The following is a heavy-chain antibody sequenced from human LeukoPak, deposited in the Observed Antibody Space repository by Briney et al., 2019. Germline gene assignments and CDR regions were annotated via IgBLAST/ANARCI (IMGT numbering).Heavy chain of an antibody. CDR3: AMDSSGFGYFDY. CDR1: GGSTSSGGYY. D-gene: IGHD3-22*01. J-gene: IGHJ4*02. Sequence: SETLSLTCTVSGGSTSSGGYYLSWIRQHPGKGLEWIGYIYYSGSTYYNPSLKGRVTISVETSKNQFSLKLSSVTAADTAVYYCAMDSSGFGYFDYWGQGTLVTVSS. V-gene: IGHV4-31*03. CDR2: IYYSGST.